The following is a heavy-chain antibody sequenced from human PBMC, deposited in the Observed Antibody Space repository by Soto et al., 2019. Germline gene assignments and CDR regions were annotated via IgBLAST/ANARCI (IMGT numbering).Heavy chain of an antibody. CDR2: ISYDGSNK. D-gene: IGHD6-13*01. V-gene: IGHV3-30-3*01. CDR3: AREPIQVQQLVRVDY. CDR1: GFTFSSYA. Sequence: QVQLVESGGGVVQPGRSLGLSCAASGFTFSSYAMHWVRQAPGKGLEWVAVISYDGSNKYYADSVKGRFTISRDNSKNTLYLQMNSLRAEDTAVYYCAREPIQVQQLVRVDYWGQGTLVTVSS. J-gene: IGHJ4*02.